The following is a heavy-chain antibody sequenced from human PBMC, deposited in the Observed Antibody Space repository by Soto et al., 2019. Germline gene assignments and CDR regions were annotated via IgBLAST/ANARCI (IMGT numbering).Heavy chain of an antibody. CDR2: IWYDGSNK. CDR3: ARDWWGGITMVRGVIISPYGMDV. V-gene: IGHV3-33*01. J-gene: IGHJ6*02. D-gene: IGHD3-10*01. CDR1: GFTFSSYG. Sequence: QVQLVESGGGVVQPGRSLRLSCAASGFTFSSYGMHWVRQAPGKGLEWVAVIWYDGSNKYYADSVKGRFTISRDNSKNTLYLQINSLRAEDTAVYYCARDWWGGITMVRGVIISPYGMDVWGQGTTVTVSS.